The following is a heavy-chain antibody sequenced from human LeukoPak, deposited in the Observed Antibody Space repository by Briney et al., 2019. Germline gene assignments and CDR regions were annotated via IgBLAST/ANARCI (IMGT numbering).Heavy chain of an antibody. CDR2: INHSGST. J-gene: IGHJ4*02. V-gene: IGHV4-34*01. CDR1: GRSFSGYY. D-gene: IGHD2-8*01. CDR3: ARAGYCTNGVCYIWRD. Sequence: SETLSLTCAVYGRSFSGYYWSWIRQPPGKGLEWIGEINHSGSTNYNPSLKSRVTISVDTSKNQFSLKLSSVTAADTAVYYCARAGYCTNGVCYIWRDWGQGTLVTVSS.